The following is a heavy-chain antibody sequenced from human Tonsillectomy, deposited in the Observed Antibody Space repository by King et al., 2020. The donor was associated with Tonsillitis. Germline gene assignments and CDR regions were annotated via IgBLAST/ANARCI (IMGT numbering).Heavy chain of an antibody. CDR2: ISWNSGSI. CDR1: GFTFDDYA. J-gene: IGHJ4*02. D-gene: IGHD6-13*01. Sequence: VQLVESGGGLVQPGRSLRLSCAASGFTFDDYAMHWVRQAPGKGLEWVSGISWNSGSIGYADSVKGRFTISRDNAKNSLYLQMNSVRAEDTALYYCAKGMGIAAPIRTPFDYWGQGTLVTVSS. CDR3: AKGMGIAAPIRTPFDY. V-gene: IGHV3-9*01.